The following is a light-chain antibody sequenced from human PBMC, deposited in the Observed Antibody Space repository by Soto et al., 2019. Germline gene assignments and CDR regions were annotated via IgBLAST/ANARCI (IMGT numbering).Light chain of an antibody. CDR2: GAS. J-gene: IGKJ4*01. CDR3: QQLHSYPFT. Sequence: ETVMTQSPATLSVSPGERATLSCRASQSVGSSLAWYQQKPGQAPRLLIYGASTRATGIPGRFRGSGSGTDFTLTISSLQSEDFATYYCQQLHSYPFTFGGGTKVDIK. V-gene: IGKV3-15*01. CDR1: QSVGSS.